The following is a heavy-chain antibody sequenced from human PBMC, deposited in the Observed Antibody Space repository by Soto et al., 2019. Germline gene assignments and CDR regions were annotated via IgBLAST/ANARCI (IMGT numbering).Heavy chain of an antibody. CDR1: GYTFTSYG. V-gene: IGHV1-18*01. Sequence: ASVKVSCKASGYTFTSYGISRVRQAPGQGLEWLGWISTYNGNTNYAQKFQDRVTMTTDRSTSTASMELGSLRSDDTAVYYCAREASSSSNDYWGQGSLVTVSS. CDR3: AREASSSSNDY. J-gene: IGHJ4*02. CDR2: ISTYNGNT. D-gene: IGHD6-6*01.